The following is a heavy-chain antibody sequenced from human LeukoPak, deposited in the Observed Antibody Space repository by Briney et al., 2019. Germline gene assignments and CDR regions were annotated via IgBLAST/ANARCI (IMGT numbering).Heavy chain of an antibody. Sequence: GGSLRLSCAASGFTFGSYSMNWVRQAPGKGLEWVSSISSSSSYIYYADSVKGRFTISRDNAKNSLYLQMNSLRAEDTAVYYCARKGDTAMAHFDYWGQGTLVTVSS. D-gene: IGHD5-18*01. CDR2: ISSSSSYI. CDR1: GFTFGSYS. J-gene: IGHJ4*02. V-gene: IGHV3-21*01. CDR3: ARKGDTAMAHFDY.